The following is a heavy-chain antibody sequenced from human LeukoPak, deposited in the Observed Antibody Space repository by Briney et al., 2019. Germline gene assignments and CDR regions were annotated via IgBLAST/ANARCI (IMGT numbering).Heavy chain of an antibody. V-gene: IGHV1-69*13. CDR3: ARVGSVDTSGYYDY. Sequence: ASVKVSCKASGGTFSSYAISWVRQAPGQGLEWMGGIIPIFGTANYAQKFQGRVTITADESTSTAYMELSSLRSEDTAVYYCARVGSVDTSGYYDYWGQGTLVTVSS. D-gene: IGHD3-22*01. CDR2: IIPIFGTA. CDR1: GGTFSSYA. J-gene: IGHJ4*02.